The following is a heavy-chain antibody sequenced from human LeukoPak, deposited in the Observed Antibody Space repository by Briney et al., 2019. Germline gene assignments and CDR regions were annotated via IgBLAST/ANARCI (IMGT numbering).Heavy chain of an antibody. D-gene: IGHD3-22*01. CDR2: ITSTSDTI. CDR1: GFTFSDYS. V-gene: IGHV3-48*01. Sequence: GGSLRLSCEASGFTFSDYSMNWVRQAPGEGLEWLSYITSTSDTIYYADSVKGRFTSSRDNAKNSVYLQMNSLRAEDTAVYYCARSSGYPFFDYWGQGTLVTVSS. CDR3: ARSSGYPFFDY. J-gene: IGHJ4*02.